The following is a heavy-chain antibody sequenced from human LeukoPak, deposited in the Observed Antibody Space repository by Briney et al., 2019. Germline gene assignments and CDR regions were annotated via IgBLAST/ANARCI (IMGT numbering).Heavy chain of an antibody. D-gene: IGHD7-27*01. CDR1: GFTFSSYT. CDR3: AKDGGLWVSAHWGDS. CDR2: ITTSDGNT. V-gene: IGHV3-23*01. J-gene: IGHJ4*02. Sequence: GGSLRLSCAAPGFTFSSYTMSWVRQAPGKGLEWVSTITTSDGNTYYSDSVKGRFTVSRDNSKNTLFLQMNSLRAEDTAVYYCAKDGGLWVSAHWGDSWGRGTLVTVSS.